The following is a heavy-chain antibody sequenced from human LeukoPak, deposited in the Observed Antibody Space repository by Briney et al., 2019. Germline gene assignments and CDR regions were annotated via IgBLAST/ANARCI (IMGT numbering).Heavy chain of an antibody. CDR1: GGSISSSSYY. J-gene: IGHJ3*02. CDR2: IYYSGST. V-gene: IGHV4-39*07. D-gene: IGHD3-3*01. CDR3: ARDRAVRFSEYPDAFDI. Sequence: PSETLSLTCTVSGGSISSSSYYWGWIRQPPGKGLEWIGSIYYSGSTYYNPSLKSRVTISVDTSKNQFSLKLSSVIAADTAVYYCARDRAVRFSEYPDAFDIWGQGTMVTVSS.